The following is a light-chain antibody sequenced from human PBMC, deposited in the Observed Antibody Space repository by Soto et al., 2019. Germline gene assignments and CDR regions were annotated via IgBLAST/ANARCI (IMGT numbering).Light chain of an antibody. CDR3: QQYYTTPYT. J-gene: IGKJ2*01. CDR2: WAS. CDR1: QSVLYSSDNKNY. V-gene: IGKV4-1*01. Sequence: DIVMTQYPDSLAVSLGERATINCKSSQSVLYSSDNKNYLAWYQQKPGQPPKLLIYWASTREYGVPDRFSGSGSGTDFTLTISSLQAEDVAVYYCQQYYTTPYTFGQGTKLEIK.